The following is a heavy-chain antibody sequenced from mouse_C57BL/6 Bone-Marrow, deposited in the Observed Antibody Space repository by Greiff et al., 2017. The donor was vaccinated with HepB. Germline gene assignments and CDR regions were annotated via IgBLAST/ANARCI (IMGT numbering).Heavy chain of an antibody. J-gene: IGHJ2*01. D-gene: IGHD1-1*01. CDR3: ARMWDYGSSYVDY. CDR2: ISSGSSTI. Sequence: DVKLVESGGGLVKPGGSLKLSCAASGFTFSDYGMHWVRQAPEKGLEWVAYISSGSSTIYYADTVKGRFTISRDNAKNTLFLQMTSLRSEDTAMYYCARMWDYGSSYVDYWGQGTTLTVSS. CDR1: GFTFSDYG. V-gene: IGHV5-17*01.